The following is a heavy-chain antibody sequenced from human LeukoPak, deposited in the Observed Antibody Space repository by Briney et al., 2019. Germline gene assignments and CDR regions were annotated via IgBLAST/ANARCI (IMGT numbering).Heavy chain of an antibody. J-gene: IGHJ6*03. CDR2: IYHSGST. CDR1: GYSITSGYY. CDR3: ARLHHDYGSGTYGGAYNYYMDV. Sequence: LETLSLTCTVSGYSITSGYYWGWIRQPPGKGLEWIGSIYHSGSTFYNPSLKSRVTISVDPSKNQFSLKLSSVTAADTAVYYCARLHHDYGSGTYGGAYNYYMDVWGKGTTVTVSS. D-gene: IGHD3-10*01. V-gene: IGHV4-38-2*02.